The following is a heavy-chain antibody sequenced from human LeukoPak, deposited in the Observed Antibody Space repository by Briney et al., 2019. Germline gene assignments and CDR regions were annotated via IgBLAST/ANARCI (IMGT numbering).Heavy chain of an antibody. CDR1: GGSISSYY. Sequence: SETLSLTCTVSGGSISSYYVSWIRQPPGKGLEWIGYISYTGSTDYNPSLKSRVTISVDMSKNQFSLKVSSVTAADTAVYYCARGSVYFESWGQGTLVTLSS. CDR3: ARGSVYFES. J-gene: IGHJ4*02. CDR2: ISYTGST. V-gene: IGHV4-59*01.